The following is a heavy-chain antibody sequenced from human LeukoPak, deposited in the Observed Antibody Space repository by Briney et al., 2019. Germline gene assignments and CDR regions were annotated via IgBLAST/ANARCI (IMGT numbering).Heavy chain of an antibody. CDR1: GFTFSSYG. D-gene: IGHD2-15*01. J-gene: IGHJ4*02. Sequence: GGSLRLSCAASGFTFSSYGMHWVRQAPGKGLEWVAVISYDGSNKYYADSVKGRFTISRDNSKNKLYLQVNSLRTEDTAVYYCARDLQVAGLAGVGYWGQGTLVTVSS. CDR2: ISYDGSNK. CDR3: ARDLQVAGLAGVGY. V-gene: IGHV3-30*03.